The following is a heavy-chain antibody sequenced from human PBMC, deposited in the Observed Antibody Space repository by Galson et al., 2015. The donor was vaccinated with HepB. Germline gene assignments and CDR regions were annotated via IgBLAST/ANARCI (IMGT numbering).Heavy chain of an antibody. CDR2: INPNSGDT. D-gene: IGHD1-26*01. Sequence: SVKVSCKASGYTFTDYYMHWVRQAPGQGLEWMGWINPNSGDTNYAQKFQGRVTMTRDTSITTAYIELSRLRSDDTAVYYCARAPRWELLSLDYWGQGTLVTVSS. J-gene: IGHJ4*02. CDR1: GYTFTDYY. CDR3: ARAPRWELLSLDY. V-gene: IGHV1-2*02.